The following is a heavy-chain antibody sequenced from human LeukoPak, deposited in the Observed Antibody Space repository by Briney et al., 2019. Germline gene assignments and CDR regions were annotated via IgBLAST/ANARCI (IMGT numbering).Heavy chain of an antibody. J-gene: IGHJ6*03. Sequence: GGSLRLSCAASGFTFSSYGMHWVRQAPGKGLEWVVVISYDGSNKYYADSVKGRFTISRDNSKNTLYLQMNSLRAEDTAVYYCAKVAGAYYYDSSGYYSMDVWGQGTTVTVSS. CDR2: ISYDGSNK. CDR1: GFTFSSYG. V-gene: IGHV3-30*18. D-gene: IGHD3-22*01. CDR3: AKVAGAYYYDSSGYYSMDV.